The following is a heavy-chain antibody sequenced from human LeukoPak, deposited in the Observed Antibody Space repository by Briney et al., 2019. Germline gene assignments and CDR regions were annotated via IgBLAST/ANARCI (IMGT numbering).Heavy chain of an antibody. V-gene: IGHV1-8*01. CDR1: GYTFTSYD. CDR2: MNPNSGNT. J-gene: IGHJ4*02. D-gene: IGHD3-10*01. Sequence: ASVKVSCKASGYTFTSYDINWVRQATGQGLEWMGWMNPNSGNTGYAQKFQGRVTMTRNTSISTAYMELSSLRSEGTAVYYCARGMTDVARGVRMYYFDYWGQGTLVTVSS. CDR3: ARGMTDVARGVRMYYFDY.